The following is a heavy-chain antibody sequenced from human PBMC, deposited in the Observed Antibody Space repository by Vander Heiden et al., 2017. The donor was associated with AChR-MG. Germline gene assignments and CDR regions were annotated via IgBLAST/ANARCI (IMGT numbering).Heavy chain of an antibody. Sequence: QVQLVQSGAEVKKPGASVKVSCKASGYTFTSYGISWVRPAPGQGLEWMGWVSAYNGNTNYSQKLQGRVTMTTDTSTSTAYMELRSLRSDDTAVYYCARVYYDSSGYNWFDPWGQGTLVTVSS. CDR1: GYTFTSYG. CDR3: ARVYYDSSGYNWFDP. D-gene: IGHD3-22*01. V-gene: IGHV1-18*01. J-gene: IGHJ5*02. CDR2: VSAYNGNT.